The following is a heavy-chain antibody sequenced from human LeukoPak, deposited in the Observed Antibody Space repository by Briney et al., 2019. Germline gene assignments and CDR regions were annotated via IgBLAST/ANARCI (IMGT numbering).Heavy chain of an antibody. CDR2: IKQDESEK. CDR1: GFTFSSYN. Sequence: PGGSLRLSCAASGFTFSSYNMNWVRQAPGKGLEWVANIKQDESEKKYVDSVKGRFTISRDNARNSLFLQMNSLRVEDTAVYYCASQSFAKFDPWGQGTLVTVSS. CDR3: ASQSFAKFDP. V-gene: IGHV3-7*01. J-gene: IGHJ5*02. D-gene: IGHD3-16*01.